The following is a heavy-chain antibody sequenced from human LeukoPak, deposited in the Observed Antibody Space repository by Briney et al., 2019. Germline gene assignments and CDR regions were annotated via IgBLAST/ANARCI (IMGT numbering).Heavy chain of an antibody. V-gene: IGHV3-48*03. J-gene: IGHJ4*02. CDR2: ISSSGSTI. CDR1: GFTFSSYE. CDR3: AKAVGSTLFDY. D-gene: IGHD1-26*01. Sequence: PGGSLRLSCAASGFTFSSYEMNWVRQAPGKGLEWVSYISSSGSTIYYADSVKGRFTISRDNAKNSLYLQMNSLRVGDTAVYYCAKAVGSTLFDYWGQGTLVTVS.